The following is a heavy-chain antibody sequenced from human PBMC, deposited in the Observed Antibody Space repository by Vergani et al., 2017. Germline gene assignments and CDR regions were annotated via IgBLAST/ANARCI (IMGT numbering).Heavy chain of an antibody. Sequence: QLQLQESGPGLVKPSATLSLTCSVSGSPIRSSNYYWGWIRQPPGKGLEWIASIYYSGGTYYNPSLKGRVTISVDTSKNQFSLKLGSVPAADTAVYFCAGHSTVEWLVKLGWIDPWGQGILVTVSS. CDR2: IYYSGGT. D-gene: IGHD6-19*01. CDR1: GSPIRSSNYY. V-gene: IGHV4-39*01. J-gene: IGHJ5*02. CDR3: AGHSTVEWLVKLGWIDP.